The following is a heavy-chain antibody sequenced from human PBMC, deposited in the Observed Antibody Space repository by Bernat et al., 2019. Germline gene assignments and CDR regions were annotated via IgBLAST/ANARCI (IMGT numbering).Heavy chain of an antibody. CDR2: VSAYNGNT. D-gene: IGHD2-21*02. J-gene: IGHJ4*02. CDR1: GYTFTTYG. CDR3: ASLPVTIWPRPYYFDY. V-gene: IGHV1-18*01. Sequence: QVQLVQSGLEVKRTGTSVKVSCKASGYTFTTYGISWVRQAPGQGLEWMGWVSAYNGNTSYAQKLQGRVTMNTDTSTSTAYMELRSLRSDDTDEYYCASLPVTIWPRPYYFDYWGQGTLVTVSS.